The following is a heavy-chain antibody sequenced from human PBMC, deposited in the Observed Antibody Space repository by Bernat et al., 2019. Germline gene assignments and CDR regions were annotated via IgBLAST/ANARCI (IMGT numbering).Heavy chain of an antibody. CDR3: ARDLHLKYSSSAGAFDY. J-gene: IGHJ4*02. CDR2: ISYDGSNK. V-gene: IGHV3-30*01. D-gene: IGHD6-6*01. Sequence: QVQLVESGGGVVQPGRSLRLSCAASGFTFSSYAMHWVRQAPGKGLEWVAVISYDGSNKYYADSVKGRFTISRDNSKNTLYLQMNSLRAEDTAVYYCARDLHLKYSSSAGAFDYWGQGTLVTVSS. CDR1: GFTFSSYA.